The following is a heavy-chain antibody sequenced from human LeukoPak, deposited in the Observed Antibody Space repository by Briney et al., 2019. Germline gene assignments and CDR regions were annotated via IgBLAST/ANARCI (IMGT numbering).Heavy chain of an antibody. CDR2: ISYDGSNK. J-gene: IGHJ4*02. CDR1: GFTFSSYG. D-gene: IGHD3-10*01. V-gene: IGHV3-30*18. CDR3: AKRGTGYGSGKNVDF. Sequence: GGSLRLSCAASGFTFSSYGMHWVRQAPGKGLEWVAVISYDGSNKYYADSVKGRFTISRDNSKNTLYLQMNSLRAEDTAVYYCAKRGTGYGSGKNVDFWGQGTLVTVSS.